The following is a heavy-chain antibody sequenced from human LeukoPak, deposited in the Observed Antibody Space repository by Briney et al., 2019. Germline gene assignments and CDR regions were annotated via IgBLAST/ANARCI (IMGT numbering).Heavy chain of an antibody. J-gene: IGHJ4*02. Sequence: GGSLRLSCAASGFTFSSYVMNWVRQAPGKGLEWVSSISSSTSYIYYADSVKGRFTISRDNAKNSLYLQMNSLRAEDTAVYYCARAWATDFDYWGQGTLVTVSS. CDR1: GFTFSSYV. D-gene: IGHD7-27*01. CDR2: ISSSTSYI. CDR3: ARAWATDFDY. V-gene: IGHV3-21*01.